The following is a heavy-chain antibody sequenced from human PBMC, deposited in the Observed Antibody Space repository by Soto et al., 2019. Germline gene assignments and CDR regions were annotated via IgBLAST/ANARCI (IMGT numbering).Heavy chain of an antibody. V-gene: IGHV1-24*01. CDR1: GYTLTELS. D-gene: IGHD6-13*01. Sequence: VKVSCKVSGYTLTELSMHWLRQAPGKGLEWMGGFDPEDGETIYAQKFQGRVTMTEDTSTDTAYMELSSLRSEDTAVYYCATVMYSSSWYPDAFDIWGQGTMVTVSS. CDR3: ATVMYSSSWYPDAFDI. J-gene: IGHJ3*02. CDR2: FDPEDGET.